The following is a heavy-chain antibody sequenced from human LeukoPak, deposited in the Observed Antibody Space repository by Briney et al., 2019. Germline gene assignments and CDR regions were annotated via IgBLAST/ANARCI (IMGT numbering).Heavy chain of an antibody. CDR3: ARAEGYATEPIGIAGQHPAVYYYYYIDV. V-gene: IGHV1-69*02. CDR2: IIPILGIA. Sequence: SVKVSCKASGGTFSSYTISWVRQAPAQGLEWMGRIIPILGIANYAQTFQGRVTITADKSTSTAYMELSSLRSEDTAVYYCARAEGYATEPIGIAGQHPAVYYYYYIDVWGKGTTVTVSS. J-gene: IGHJ6*03. CDR1: GGTFSSYT. D-gene: IGHD6-13*01.